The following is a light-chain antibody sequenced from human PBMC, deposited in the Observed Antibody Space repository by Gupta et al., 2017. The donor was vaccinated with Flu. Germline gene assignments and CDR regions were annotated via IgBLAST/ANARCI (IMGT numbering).Light chain of an antibody. J-gene: IGKJ4*01. V-gene: IGKV3-15*01. CDR1: QSVSSR. Sequence: EVVMTQSPATLSVSPGETVTLSCRASQSVSSRLAWYQQKPGQSPRLLIYAISARATGIPARFSGSGSGTEFTLTISSLQSEDFSVDDGPQYHHWPPRTFGGGTKVEIK. CDR3: PQYHHWPPRT. CDR2: AIS.